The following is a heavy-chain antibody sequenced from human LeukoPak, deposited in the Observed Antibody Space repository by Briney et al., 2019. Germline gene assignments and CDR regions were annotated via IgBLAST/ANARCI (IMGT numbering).Heavy chain of an antibody. J-gene: IGHJ4*02. Sequence: ASVKVSCKASGYTFTSYGISWVRQAPGQGLEWMGWISAYNGNTNYPQKLQGRVTMTTDTSTSTAYMELRSLRSDDTAVYYCAALGDITGTAGYFDYWGQGTLVTVSS. D-gene: IGHD1-7*01. CDR3: AALGDITGTAGYFDY. CDR2: ISAYNGNT. V-gene: IGHV1-18*01. CDR1: GYTFTSYG.